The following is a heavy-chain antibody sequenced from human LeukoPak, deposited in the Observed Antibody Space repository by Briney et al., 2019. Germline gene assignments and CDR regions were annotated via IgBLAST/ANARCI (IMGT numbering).Heavy chain of an antibody. CDR3: ARAGASYCGGDCHLDY. V-gene: IGHV1-46*01. CDR2: IYPTGGST. CDR1: GYTFTSFY. J-gene: IGHJ4*02. D-gene: IGHD2-21*02. Sequence: GASVKVSCKASGYTFTSFYIHWVRQAPGQGLEWMGIIYPTGGSTSYAQKFQGRVTMTRDTSTSTVYMELSSLRSEDTAMYYCARAGASYCGGDCHLDYWGQGTLVTVSS.